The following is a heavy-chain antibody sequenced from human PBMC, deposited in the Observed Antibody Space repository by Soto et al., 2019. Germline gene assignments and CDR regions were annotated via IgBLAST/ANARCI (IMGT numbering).Heavy chain of an antibody. CDR2: IWYDGRNE. V-gene: IGHV3-33*01. J-gene: IGHJ3*02. D-gene: IGHD2-15*01. CDR1: GFTFSNYG. CDR3: ARRGCVSGSCYNSYAM. Sequence: QAHLVESGGGVVQPGRSLRLSCAVSGFTFSNYGMHWVRQAPGKGLEWVAIIWYDGRNEGYADSVKGRFSISRDNSKNTLYLQMDSLRVEDTAVYYCARRGCVSGSCYNSYAMWGEGTMVPVSS.